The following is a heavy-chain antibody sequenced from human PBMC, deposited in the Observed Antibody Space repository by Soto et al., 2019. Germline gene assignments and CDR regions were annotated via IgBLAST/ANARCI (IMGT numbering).Heavy chain of an antibody. Sequence: GESLKISCKGSGYAFINFWIGWVRQMPGKGLEWIGIIYPTNSETRYSPSFQGQVTMSVDKSTATAYLQWSSLKASDTGIYYCASPAGSGTYYKFDYWGQGPPVTVSS. V-gene: IGHV5-51*01. CDR2: IYPTNSET. D-gene: IGHD3-10*01. CDR1: GYAFINFW. J-gene: IGHJ4*02. CDR3: ASPAGSGTYYKFDY.